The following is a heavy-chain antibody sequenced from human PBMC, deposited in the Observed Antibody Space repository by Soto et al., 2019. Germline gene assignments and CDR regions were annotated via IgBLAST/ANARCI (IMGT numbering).Heavy chain of an antibody. Sequence: EVQLLESGGGLVQPGGSLRLSCAASEFTFSNYAMSWVRQAPGKGLEWVSAISYGGGTTYYADSVKGRFTISRDNSKNTLYLQMNSLRAEDTAVYYCAKNPGYYYDSTGYHLDSWGQGTLVTVSS. CDR2: ISYGGGTT. J-gene: IGHJ4*02. CDR3: AKNPGYYYDSTGYHLDS. V-gene: IGHV3-23*01. CDR1: EFTFSNYA. D-gene: IGHD3-22*01.